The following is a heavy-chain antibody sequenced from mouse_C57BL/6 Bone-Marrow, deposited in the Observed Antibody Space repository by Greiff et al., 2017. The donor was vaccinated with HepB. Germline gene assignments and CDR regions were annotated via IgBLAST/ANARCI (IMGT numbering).Heavy chain of an antibody. Sequence: QVQLKQSGAELVRPGTSVKVSCKASGYAFTNYLIEWVKQRPGQGLEWIGVINPGSGGTNYNEKFKGKATLTADKSSSTAYMQLSSLTSEDSAVYFCARSGDSPFDYWGQGTTLTVSS. D-gene: IGHD3-1*01. J-gene: IGHJ2*01. V-gene: IGHV1-54*01. CDR1: GYAFTNYL. CDR2: INPGSGGT. CDR3: ARSGDSPFDY.